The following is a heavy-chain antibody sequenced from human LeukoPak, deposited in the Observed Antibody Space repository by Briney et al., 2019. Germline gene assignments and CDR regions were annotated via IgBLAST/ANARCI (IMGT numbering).Heavy chain of an antibody. Sequence: PGGSLRLSCAASGFTFSNYWMHWVRQAPGKGLVWVSRINSDGINTSYADSVKGRFTISRDNSKNTLCLQMNSLRAEDTAVYYCALDASSGSYVYWGQGTLVTVSS. CDR1: GFTFSNYW. CDR2: INSDGINT. D-gene: IGHD3-22*01. V-gene: IGHV3-74*01. CDR3: ALDASSGSYVY. J-gene: IGHJ4*02.